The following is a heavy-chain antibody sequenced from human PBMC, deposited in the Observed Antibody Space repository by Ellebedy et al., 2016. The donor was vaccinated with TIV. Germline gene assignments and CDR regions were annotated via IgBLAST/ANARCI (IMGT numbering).Heavy chain of an antibody. CDR1: GFTFSSYA. D-gene: IGHD4-17*01. CDR3: AKKVPAPTTVPPNWYFDL. Sequence: GESLKISCVASGFTFSSYAMSWVRQAPGKGLEWVSSISGSSSYIYYADSVKGRFTISRDNAKNSMYLQMNSLRAEDTTVYYCAKKVPAPTTVPPNWYFDLWGRGTLVTVSS. CDR2: ISGSSSYI. J-gene: IGHJ2*01. V-gene: IGHV3-21*01.